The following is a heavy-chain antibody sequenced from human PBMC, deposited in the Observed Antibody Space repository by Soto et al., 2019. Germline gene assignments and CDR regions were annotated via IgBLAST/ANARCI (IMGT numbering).Heavy chain of an antibody. Sequence: SETLSLTCTVTGGSMTIGDNYWTWIRHHPGKGLEWIGYINHRGSLYYNPSLKSRVSMSVVTSKNQFSLNLTSVTAADTAVYYCARELPQRQGRNMDVWGQGTTVTVS. CDR2: INHRGSL. CDR3: ARELPQRQGRNMDV. J-gene: IGHJ6*02. D-gene: IGHD1-1*01. CDR1: GGSMTIGDNY. V-gene: IGHV4-31*03.